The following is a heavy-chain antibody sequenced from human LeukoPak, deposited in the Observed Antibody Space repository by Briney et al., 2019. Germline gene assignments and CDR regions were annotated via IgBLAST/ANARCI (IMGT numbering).Heavy chain of an antibody. CDR2: ISWNSGSI. CDR3: AKDKAPLYSGYDWDLDF. V-gene: IGHV3-9*01. J-gene: IGHJ4*02. Sequence: GGSLRLSCAASGFTFHQYAIHWVRQVPGKGLEWVSGISWNSGSIGYADSVKGRFTISRDSAKNSVYLQTNSLRPEDTALYYCAKDKAPLYSGYDWDLDFWGQGTLVTVSS. D-gene: IGHD5-12*01. CDR1: GFTFHQYA.